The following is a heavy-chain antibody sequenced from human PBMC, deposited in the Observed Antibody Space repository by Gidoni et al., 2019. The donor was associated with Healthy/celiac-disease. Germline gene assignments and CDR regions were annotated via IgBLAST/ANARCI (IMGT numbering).Heavy chain of an antibody. D-gene: IGHD3-3*01. CDR2: IYTSGST. J-gene: IGHJ6*02. CDR1: GGSISSYY. CDR3: AGERGGDFWSGTVGDTGDRYYYYGMDV. Sequence: QVQLQESGPGLVKPSETLSLTCTVSGGSISSYYWSWIRQPAGKGLEWIGRIYTSGSTNYNPALKSRVTMSVDTSKNQFSLKLSSVTAADTAVYYCAGERGGDFWSGTVGDTGDRYYYYGMDVWGQGTTVTVSS. V-gene: IGHV4-4*07.